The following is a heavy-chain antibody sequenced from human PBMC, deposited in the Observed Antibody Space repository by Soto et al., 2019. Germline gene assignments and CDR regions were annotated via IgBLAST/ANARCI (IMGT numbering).Heavy chain of an antibody. Sequence: ASVKVSCKASGYTFSGCYMHWVRQAPGQGLEWMGWINPKSGGTKYAQKFQGRVTMTRDTSISTAYMELSSLRYDDTAVYYCARTYYYDSSGYYCIGYWGQGTQVIVSS. D-gene: IGHD3-22*01. J-gene: IGHJ4*02. V-gene: IGHV1-2*02. CDR1: GYTFSGCY. CDR3: ARTYYYDSSGYYCIGY. CDR2: INPKSGGT.